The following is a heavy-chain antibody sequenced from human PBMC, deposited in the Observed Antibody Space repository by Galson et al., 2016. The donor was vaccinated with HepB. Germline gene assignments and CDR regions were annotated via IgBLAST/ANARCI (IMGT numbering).Heavy chain of an antibody. V-gene: IGHV4-34*09. CDR2: INHSGST. J-gene: IGHJ3*02. CDR1: GGSFSGYY. CDR3: ARVSGNAFDI. Sequence: TLSLTCTVYGGSFSGYYYNWIRQPPGKGLEWIGDINHSGSTNYDPSLSSRAAISVDTSKNQFSLEVSSVTAADTAVYYCARVSGNAFDIWGHGTMVTVSS.